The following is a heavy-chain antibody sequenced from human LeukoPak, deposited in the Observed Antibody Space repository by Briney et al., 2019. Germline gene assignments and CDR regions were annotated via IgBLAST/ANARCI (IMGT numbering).Heavy chain of an antibody. Sequence: PGGSLRLSCAASGFTFSSYAMSWVRQAQGKGLEWVSAISGSGGSTYYADSVKGRLTISRYNSKNSLYLQMNSLEAEDTAVYYCAKQKGYSYGYASDYWGQGTLVTVSS. V-gene: IGHV3-23*01. J-gene: IGHJ4*02. CDR2: ISGSGGST. CDR3: AKQKGYSYGYASDY. CDR1: GFTFSSYA. D-gene: IGHD5-18*01.